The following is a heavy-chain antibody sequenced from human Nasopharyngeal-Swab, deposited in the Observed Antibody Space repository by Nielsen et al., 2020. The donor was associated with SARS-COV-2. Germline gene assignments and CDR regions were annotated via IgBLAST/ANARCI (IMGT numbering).Heavy chain of an antibody. Sequence: GGSLRLSCVASGYSFRTYGMSWVRQAPGKGLEWVAAIVGSGDISGSGGNTYYADSVKGRFTISRDNSKNTVSLQMNSLRAEDTAVYYCAKDLRGPYFFWGQGTLVTVSS. CDR3: AKDLRGPYFF. CDR1: GYSFRTYG. D-gene: IGHD2/OR15-2a*01. J-gene: IGHJ4*02. CDR2: IVGSGDISGSGGNT. V-gene: IGHV3-23*01.